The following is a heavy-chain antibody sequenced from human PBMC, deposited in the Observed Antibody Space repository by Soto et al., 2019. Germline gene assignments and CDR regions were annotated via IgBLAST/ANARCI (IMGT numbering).Heavy chain of an antibody. Sequence: QVHLVQSGPEVKNPAASVRVSCKASGYTFTSYGIVWVRQAPGQGLEWMGWISPYTGETRSAEKFQDRVTLTTDTSTNTAYMDLRSLTSDDTAVYFCARGPVAGSDFWGQGTLVTVSS. D-gene: IGHD6-19*01. CDR1: GYTFTSYG. V-gene: IGHV1-18*01. J-gene: IGHJ4*02. CDR2: ISPYTGET. CDR3: ARGPVAGSDF.